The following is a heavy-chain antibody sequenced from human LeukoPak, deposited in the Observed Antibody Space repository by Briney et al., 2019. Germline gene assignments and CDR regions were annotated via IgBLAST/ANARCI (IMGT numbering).Heavy chain of an antibody. CDR2: IYHSGST. J-gene: IGHJ6*03. CDR3: AREGPAASTSFYYFMDV. CDR1: GGSISSSNW. Sequence: SGTLSLTCAVSGGSISSSNWWSWVRQPPGKGLEWIGEIYHSGSTNYNPSLKSRVTISVDKSKNQFSLKLSSVTAADTAVYYCAREGPAASTSFYYFMDVWGKGTTVTVSS. D-gene: IGHD2-2*01. V-gene: IGHV4-4*02.